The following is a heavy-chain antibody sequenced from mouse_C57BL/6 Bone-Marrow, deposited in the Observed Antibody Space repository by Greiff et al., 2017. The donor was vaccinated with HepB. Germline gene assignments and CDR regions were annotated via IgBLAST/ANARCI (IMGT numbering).Heavy chain of an antibody. V-gene: IGHV1-5*01. J-gene: IGHJ3*01. CDR3: TRSWWLRTWFAY. CDR2: IYPGNSDT. CDR1: GYTFTSYW. Sequence: EVQLQQPGTVLVRPGASVKMSCKTSGYTFTSYWMHWVKQRPGQGLEWIGAIYPGNSDTSYNQKFKGKAKLTAVTSASTAYMQLSSLTNEDSAVYYCTRSWWLRTWFAYWGQGTLVTVSA. D-gene: IGHD2-2*01.